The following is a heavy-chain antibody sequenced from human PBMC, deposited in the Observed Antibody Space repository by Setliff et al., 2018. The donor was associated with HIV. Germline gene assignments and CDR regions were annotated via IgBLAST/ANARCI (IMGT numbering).Heavy chain of an antibody. CDR1: GFTFSSYA. Sequence: GGSLRLSCAASGFTFSSYAMSWVRQAPGKGLEWVSFISTSGSPIYYADSVKGRFTISRDNAKNSLYLQMHSLRAEDTAIYYCAKMTPSYYFYMDAWGNGTTVTVSS. J-gene: IGHJ6*03. CDR3: AKMTPSYYFYMDA. V-gene: IGHV3-48*03. D-gene: IGHD2-15*01. CDR2: ISTSGSPI.